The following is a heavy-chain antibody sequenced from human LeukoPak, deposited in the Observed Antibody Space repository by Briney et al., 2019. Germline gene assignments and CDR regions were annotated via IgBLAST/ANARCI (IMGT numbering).Heavy chain of an antibody. CDR1: GGTFSTYA. D-gene: IGHD5-24*01. CDR3: ARDNSVRDEAWWFNP. CDR2: IVPLFATA. V-gene: IGHV1-69*05. J-gene: IGHJ5*02. Sequence: SVKVSCKASGGTFSTYAITWVRQAPGQGLEWMGGIVPLFATAIYAPKFQGRVTLTRDMSTSTDYLELSSLRSEDTAVYYCARDNSVRDEAWWFNPWGQGTLVTVSS.